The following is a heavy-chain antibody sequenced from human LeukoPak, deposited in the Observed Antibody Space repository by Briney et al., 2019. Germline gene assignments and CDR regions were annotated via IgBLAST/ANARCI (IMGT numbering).Heavy chain of an antibody. Sequence: SETLSLTCTVSGGSISSGGYYWSWIRQHPGKGVEWIGYIYYSGSTYYNPSLKSRVTISVDTSKNQFSLKLSSVTAADTAVYYCATVDTAMAYFDYWGQGTLVTVSS. D-gene: IGHD5-18*01. V-gene: IGHV4-31*03. J-gene: IGHJ4*02. CDR3: ATVDTAMAYFDY. CDR1: GGSISSGGYY. CDR2: IYYSGST.